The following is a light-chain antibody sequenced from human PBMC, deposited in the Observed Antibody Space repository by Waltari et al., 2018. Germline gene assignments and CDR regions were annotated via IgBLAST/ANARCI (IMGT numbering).Light chain of an antibody. V-gene: IGKV3-20*01. J-gene: IGKJ5*01. Sequence: DIVLTPSPGTLSLSPGERATLSCRTSQSVTSSSLTWYQQKPGQAPRLLIYGATSRATGIPDRFSGSGSGTDFTLTMSRLEPEDFAVYYCQQYGSASITFDQATRLEIK. CDR3: QQYGSASIT. CDR1: QSVTSSS. CDR2: GAT.